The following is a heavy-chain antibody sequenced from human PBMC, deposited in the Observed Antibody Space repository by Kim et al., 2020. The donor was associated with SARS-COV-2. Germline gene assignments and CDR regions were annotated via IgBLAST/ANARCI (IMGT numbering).Heavy chain of an antibody. CDR2: ISYDGSNK. Sequence: GGSLRLSCAASGFTFSSYGMHWVRQAPGKGLEWVAVISYDGSNKYYVDSVKGRFTISRDNSKNTLYLQMNSLRAEDTAVYYCAKADYFDYWGQGTLVTVSS. CDR1: GFTFSSYG. J-gene: IGHJ4*02. CDR3: AKADYFDY. V-gene: IGHV3-30*18.